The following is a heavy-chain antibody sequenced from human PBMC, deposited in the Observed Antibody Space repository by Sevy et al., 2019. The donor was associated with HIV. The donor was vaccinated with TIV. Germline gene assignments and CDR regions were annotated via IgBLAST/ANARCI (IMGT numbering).Heavy chain of an antibody. J-gene: IGHJ4*02. CDR3: AGENAWGRGYS. Sequence: SETLSLTCTVSGGSITSLYWNWIRQPPGKGLEWIANIYYNGHIKYNPSLKSRFTLSLDTSKNQFSVRLSSVSAADTAMYYCAGENAWGRGYSWGQGTLVTVSS. V-gene: IGHV4-59*08. CDR2: IYYNGHI. D-gene: IGHD1-26*01. CDR1: GGSITSLY.